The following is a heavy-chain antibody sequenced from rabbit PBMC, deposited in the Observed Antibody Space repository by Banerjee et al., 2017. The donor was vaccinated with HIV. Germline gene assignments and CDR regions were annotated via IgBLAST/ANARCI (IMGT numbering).Heavy chain of an antibody. CDR2: IYFTGGGST. CDR3: TRWYASYYFDL. D-gene: IGHD6-1*01. J-gene: IGHJ4*01. V-gene: IGHV1S45*01. Sequence: QEQLVESGGGLVQPEGSLTLTCTASGFSFSSDQWICWVRQAPGKGLKWIACIYFTGGGSTAYASWAKGRFTISKTSSTTVTLQMTSLTAADTATYFCTRWYASYYFDLWGQGTLVTVS. CDR1: GFSFSSDQW.